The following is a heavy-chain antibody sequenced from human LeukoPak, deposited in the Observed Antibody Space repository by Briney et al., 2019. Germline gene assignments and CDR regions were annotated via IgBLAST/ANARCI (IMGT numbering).Heavy chain of an antibody. Sequence: GGSLRLSCAASGFAFDDYAMHWVRQAPGKGLEWVSGISWNSGSIGYADSVKGRFTISRDNAKNSLYLQMNSLRAEDTALYYCAKDISGYYYGSGSPDYWGQGTLVTVSS. J-gene: IGHJ4*02. CDR3: AKDISGYYYGSGSPDY. D-gene: IGHD3-10*01. CDR1: GFAFDDYA. CDR2: ISWNSGSI. V-gene: IGHV3-9*01.